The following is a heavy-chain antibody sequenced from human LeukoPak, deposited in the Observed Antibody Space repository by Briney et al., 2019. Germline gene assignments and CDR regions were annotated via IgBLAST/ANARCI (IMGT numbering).Heavy chain of an antibody. J-gene: IGHJ4*02. CDR1: GFPLSDYA. CDR2: ISGGT. D-gene: IGHD4-11*01. V-gene: IGHV3-23*01. CDR3: AKGVSKYDFDY. Sequence: QPGGSLRLSCAASGFPLSDYALRWVRQAPGKGLGWVSGISGGTYDADSVRGRFTISRDNSKNTLYLQVNSLRAEDTAVYYCAKGVSKYDFDYWGQGTLVTVSS.